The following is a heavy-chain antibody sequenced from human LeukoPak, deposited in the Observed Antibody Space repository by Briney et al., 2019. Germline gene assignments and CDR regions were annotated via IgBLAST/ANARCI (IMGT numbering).Heavy chain of an antibody. J-gene: IGHJ4*02. V-gene: IGHV4-30-2*01. D-gene: IGHD2-21*02. CDR2: IYHSGST. Sequence: KPSETLSLTCAVSGGSISSGGYSWSWIRQPPGKGLEWIGYIYHSGSTYYNPSLKSRVTISVDRSKNQFSLKLSSVTDADTAVYYCARAGAYCGGDCYLDYWGQGTLVTVSS. CDR1: GGSISSGGYS. CDR3: ARAGAYCGGDCYLDY.